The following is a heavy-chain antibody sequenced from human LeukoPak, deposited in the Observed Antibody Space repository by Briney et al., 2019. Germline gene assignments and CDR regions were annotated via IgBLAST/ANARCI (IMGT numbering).Heavy chain of an antibody. CDR2: ISAYNGNT. CDR1: GYTFTSYG. J-gene: IGHJ3*02. V-gene: IGHV1-18*01. Sequence: GASVKVSCKASGYTFTSYGISWVRQAPGQGLEWMGWISAYNGNTNYAQKPQGRVTMTTDTSTSTAYMELRSLRSDDTAVYYCARGSFRYSSSWYDSLGMDDAFDIWGQGTMVTVSS. CDR3: ARGSFRYSSSWYDSLGMDDAFDI. D-gene: IGHD6-13*01.